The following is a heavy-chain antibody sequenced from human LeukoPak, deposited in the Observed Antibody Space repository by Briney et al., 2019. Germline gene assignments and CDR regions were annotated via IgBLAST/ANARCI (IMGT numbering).Heavy chain of an antibody. D-gene: IGHD6-13*01. V-gene: IGHV4-59*01. CDR2: IYYSGST. CDR3: ARGSSSSWYDPWFDP. CDR1: GGSISSYY. J-gene: IGHJ5*02. Sequence: SETLSLTCTVSGGSISSYYWSWIRQPPGKGLEWIGYIYYSGSTNYNPSLKSRVTISVDTSKNQFSLKLSSVTAADTAVYYCARGSSSSWYDPWFDPWGQGTLVTVSS.